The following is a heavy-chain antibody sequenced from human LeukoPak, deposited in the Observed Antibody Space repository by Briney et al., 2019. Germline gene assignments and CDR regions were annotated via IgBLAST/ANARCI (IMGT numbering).Heavy chain of an antibody. CDR3: ARESAVVTGNYFDY. CDR2: IYYSGST. CDR1: GGSISSYY. D-gene: IGHD3-22*01. Sequence: MPSETLSLTCTVSGGSISSYYWSWIRQPPGKGLEWIGYIYYSGSTNYNPSLKSRVTISVDTSKNQFSLKLSSVTAADTAVYYCARESAVVTGNYFDYWGQGTLVTVSS. J-gene: IGHJ4*02. V-gene: IGHV4-59*01.